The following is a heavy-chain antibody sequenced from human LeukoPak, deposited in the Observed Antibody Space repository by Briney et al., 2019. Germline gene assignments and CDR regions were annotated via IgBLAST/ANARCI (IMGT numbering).Heavy chain of an antibody. J-gene: IGHJ4*02. CDR1: GFTFSSYS. CDR3: AKLNCSSTSCYSFDY. V-gene: IGHV3-21*04. Sequence: GGSLRLSCAASGFTFSSYSMNWVRQAPGKGLEWVSSISSSSSYIYYADSVKGRLTISRDNAKNSLYLQMNSLRAEDTAVYYCAKLNCSSTSCYSFDYWGQGTLVTVSS. D-gene: IGHD2-2*01. CDR2: ISSSSSYI.